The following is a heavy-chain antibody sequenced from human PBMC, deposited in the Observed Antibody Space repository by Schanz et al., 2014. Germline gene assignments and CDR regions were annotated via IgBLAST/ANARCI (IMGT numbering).Heavy chain of an antibody. D-gene: IGHD2-15*01. CDR3: ATASSPVREAGAASSFHL. CDR2: IKSRTGGETT. CDR1: GFTFSDYW. Sequence: EVQLLESGGGLVEPGGSLRLSCTASGFTFSDYWMSWVRQAPGKGPEWLGRIKSRTGGETTDYAAPVKGRFSISRDDSQSTLYLQMSSLTIEDTAVYYCATASSPVREAGAASSFHLWGQGTLVTVSP. J-gene: IGHJ5*02. V-gene: IGHV3-15*01.